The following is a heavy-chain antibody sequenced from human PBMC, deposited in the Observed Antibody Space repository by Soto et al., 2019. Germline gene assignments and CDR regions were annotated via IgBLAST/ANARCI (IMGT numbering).Heavy chain of an antibody. CDR3: ARHYYDSSGYPYNWFDP. Sequence: PSETLSLTCTFSGFSISSYYWSLIRQPPGKGLEWIGYIYYSGSTNYNPSLKSRVTISVDTSKNQFSLKLSSVTAADTAVYYCARHYYDSSGYPYNWFDPWGQGTLVTVSS. CDR1: GFSISSYY. V-gene: IGHV4-59*08. J-gene: IGHJ5*02. CDR2: IYYSGST. D-gene: IGHD3-22*01.